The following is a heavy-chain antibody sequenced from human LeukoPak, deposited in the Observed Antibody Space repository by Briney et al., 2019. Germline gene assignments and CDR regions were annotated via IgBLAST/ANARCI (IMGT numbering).Heavy chain of an antibody. D-gene: IGHD6-13*01. J-gene: IGHJ4*02. V-gene: IGHV4-59*01. Sequence: PSETLSLTCTVSGGSTSSYYWSWIRQPPGKGLEWIGYIYYSGSTNYKPSLKSRVTISVDTSKNQFSLKLSSVTAADTAVYYCGGLQVAAGTIDYWGQGTLVTVSS. CDR1: GGSTSSYY. CDR3: GGLQVAAGTIDY. CDR2: IYYSGST.